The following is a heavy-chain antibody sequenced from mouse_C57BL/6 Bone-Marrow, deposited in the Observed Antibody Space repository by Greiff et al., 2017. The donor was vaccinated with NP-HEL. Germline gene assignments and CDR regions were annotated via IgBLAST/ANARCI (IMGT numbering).Heavy chain of an antibody. CDR3: EEWLLGY. CDR2: IYPGDGDT. CDR1: GYAFSSSW. D-gene: IGHD2-2*01. J-gene: IGHJ2*01. V-gene: IGHV1-82*01. Sequence: QVQLQQSGPELVKPGASVKISCKASGYAFSSSWMNWVKQRPGKGLEWIGRIYPGDGDTNYNGKFKGKATLTADKSSSTAYMQLSSLTSEDSAVYFCEEWLLGYWGQGTTLTVSS.